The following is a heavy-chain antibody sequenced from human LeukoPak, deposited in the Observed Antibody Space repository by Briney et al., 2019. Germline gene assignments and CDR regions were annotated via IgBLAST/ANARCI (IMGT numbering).Heavy chain of an antibody. D-gene: IGHD6-13*01. CDR2: IYSGGST. J-gene: IGHJ4*02. CDR3: ARGLPFPGYSSSWYDY. CDR1: GFTVSSNY. V-gene: IGHV3-53*01. Sequence: PGGPLRLSCAAPGFTVSSNYMSWVRQAPGAGLDWVSVIYSGGSTYYADSVKGRFTISRDNSKNTLYLQMNSLRAEDTAVYYCARGLPFPGYSSSWYDYWGQGTLVTVSS.